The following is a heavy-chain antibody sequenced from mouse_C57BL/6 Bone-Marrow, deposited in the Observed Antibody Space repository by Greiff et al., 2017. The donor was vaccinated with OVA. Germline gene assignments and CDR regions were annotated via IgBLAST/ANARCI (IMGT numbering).Heavy chain of an antibody. J-gene: IGHJ3*01. CDR2: IDPSDSYT. CDR1: GYTFTSYW. V-gene: IGHV1-50*01. Sequence: QVQLQQPGAELVKPGASVKLSCKASGYTFTSYWMQWVKQRPGQGLEWIGEIDPSDSYTNYNQKFKGKATLTVDTSSSTAYMKLSSLTSEDSAVYYCARRGAYDGYYSAYWGQGTLVTVSA. CDR3: ARRGAYDGYYSAY. D-gene: IGHD2-3*01.